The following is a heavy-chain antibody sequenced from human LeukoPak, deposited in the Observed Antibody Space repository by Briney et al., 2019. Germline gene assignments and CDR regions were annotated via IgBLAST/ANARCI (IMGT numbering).Heavy chain of an antibody. D-gene: IGHD3-10*01. J-gene: IGHJ4*02. V-gene: IGHV1-2*02. Sequence: ASVKVSCKASGYTFTGYYMHWVRQAPGQGLEWMGWINPNSGGTNYAQKFRGRVTMTRDTSISTAYMELSRLRSDDTAVYYCARSEGYYYGPGSFFDYWGQGTLVTVSS. CDR1: GYTFTGYY. CDR3: ARSEGYYYGPGSFFDY. CDR2: INPNSGGT.